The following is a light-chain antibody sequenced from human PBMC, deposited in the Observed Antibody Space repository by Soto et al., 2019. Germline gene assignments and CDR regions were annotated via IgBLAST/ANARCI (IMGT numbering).Light chain of an antibody. CDR1: SSNIGSHT. CDR2: SNT. CDR3: AAWDDSLNGVV. J-gene: IGLJ2*01. Sequence: QSVLTQPPSASGTPGQTIAISCSGDSSNIGSHTVNWYQQLPGTAPRLLIYSNTQRPSGVPDHFSGSKSGTSASLAISGLQSEYEGDYYCAAWDDSLNGVVFGGGTKVTVL. V-gene: IGLV1-44*01.